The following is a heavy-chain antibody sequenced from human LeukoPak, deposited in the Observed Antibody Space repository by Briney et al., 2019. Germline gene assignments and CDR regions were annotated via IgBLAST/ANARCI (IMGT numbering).Heavy chain of an antibody. D-gene: IGHD6-19*01. CDR1: GFTFSSYW. Sequence: GGSLSLSCAASGFTFSSYWMHWVRQAPGKGLVWVSRINSDGSSRSYGDSVKGRFTISRDNAKNTLYVQMNSLRAEDKAVYYCARAPRYSSGWYFDYWGQRTLVTVSS. V-gene: IGHV3-74*01. CDR3: ARAPRYSSGWYFDY. CDR2: INSDGSSR. J-gene: IGHJ4*02.